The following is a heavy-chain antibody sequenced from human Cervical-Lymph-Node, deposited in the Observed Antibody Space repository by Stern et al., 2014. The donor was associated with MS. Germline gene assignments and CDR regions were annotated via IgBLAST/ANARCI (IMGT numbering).Heavy chain of an antibody. CDR1: GFTFSDSY. CDR3: ARGDIVVGPAAMRMNYYGMDV. V-gene: IGHV3-11*01. D-gene: IGHD2-2*01. J-gene: IGHJ6*02. Sequence: VQLVESGGGLVKPGGSLRLSCAASGFTFSDSYMSWIRQAPGKGLEWVSYISSSGSTIYYADSVKGRFTISRDNAKNSLYLQMNSLRAEDTAVYYCARGDIVVGPAAMRMNYYGMDVWGQGTTVTVSS. CDR2: ISSSGSTI.